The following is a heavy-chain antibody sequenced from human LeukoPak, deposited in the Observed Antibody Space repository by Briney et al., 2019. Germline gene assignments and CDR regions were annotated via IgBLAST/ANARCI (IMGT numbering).Heavy chain of an antibody. CDR3: ARGPAIAARRNYYYYMDV. D-gene: IGHD6-6*01. Sequence: ASVKVSCKASGYTFTSYDINWVRQVTGQGLEWMGWMNPNSGNTGYAQKFQGRVTMTRNTSISTAYMELSSLRSEDTAVYYCARGPAIAARRNYYYYMDVWGKGTTVTVSS. CDR1: GYTFTSYD. CDR2: MNPNSGNT. J-gene: IGHJ6*03. V-gene: IGHV1-8*01.